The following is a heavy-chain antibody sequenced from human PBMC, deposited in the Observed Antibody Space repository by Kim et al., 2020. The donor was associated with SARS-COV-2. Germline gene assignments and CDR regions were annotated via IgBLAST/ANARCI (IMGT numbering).Heavy chain of an antibody. CDR1: GGSISSYY. CDR2: IYTSGST. J-gene: IGHJ5*02. V-gene: IGHV4-4*07. D-gene: IGHD2-2*01. CDR3: ARGVHLGYCSSTSCYPGQNWFDP. Sequence: SETLSLTCTVSGGSISSYYWSWIRQPAGKGLEWIGRIYTSGSTNYNPSLKSRVTMSVDTSKNQFSLKLSSVTAADTAVYYCARGVHLGYCSSTSCYPGQNWFDPWGQGTLVTVSS.